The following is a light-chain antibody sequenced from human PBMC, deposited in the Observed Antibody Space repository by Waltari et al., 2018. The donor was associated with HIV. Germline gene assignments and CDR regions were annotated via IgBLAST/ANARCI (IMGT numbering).Light chain of an antibody. CDR2: EVS. Sequence: QSALTQPASVSGSPGPSLTIPCPGTSSYVGGYHSVSWYQQHPGKAPKLIIYEVSTRPSGVSNRFSGSKSGNTASLTISGLQAEDEADYYCSSYTSSSTYVFGTGTKVTVL. CDR3: SSYTSSSTYV. V-gene: IGLV2-14*01. CDR1: SSYVGGYHS. J-gene: IGLJ1*01.